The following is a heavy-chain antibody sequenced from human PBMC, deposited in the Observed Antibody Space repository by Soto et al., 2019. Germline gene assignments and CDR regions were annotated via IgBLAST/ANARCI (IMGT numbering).Heavy chain of an antibody. Sequence: SETLSLTCAVSGDSIISTNWWSWVRQPPGKRLEWIGHTYHTGSTDYNPSLKSRLTISLDTYKNHFSLTLRSVNAADTAVYYCARSWGGDGSSHWGQGTLVTVPS. CDR3: ARSWGGDGSSH. D-gene: IGHD3-16*01. CDR1: GDSIISTNW. CDR2: TYHTGST. V-gene: IGHV4-4*02. J-gene: IGHJ4*02.